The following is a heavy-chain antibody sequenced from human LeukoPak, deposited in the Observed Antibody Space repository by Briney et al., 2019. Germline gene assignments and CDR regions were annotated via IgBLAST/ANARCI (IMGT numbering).Heavy chain of an antibody. CDR2: IIPILGIA. V-gene: IGHV1-69*04. J-gene: IGHJ4*02. CDR1: GGTFSSYA. CDR3: ARGIAVAGKRPEDY. D-gene: IGHD6-19*01. Sequence: GASVKVSCKASGGTFSSYATSWVRQAPGQGLEWMGRIIPILGIANYAQKFQGRVTITADKSTSTAYMELSSLRSEDTAVYYCARGIAVAGKRPEDYWGQGTLVTVSS.